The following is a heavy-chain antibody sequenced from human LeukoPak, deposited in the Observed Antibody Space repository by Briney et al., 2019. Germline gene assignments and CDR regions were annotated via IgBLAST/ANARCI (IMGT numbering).Heavy chain of an antibody. V-gene: IGHV1-46*01. CDR1: GYTFTSYY. D-gene: IGHD3-16*02. Sequence: GASVKVPCKASGYTFTSYYMHWVRQAPGQGLEWMGIINPSGGSTSYAQKFQGRVTMTRDTSTSTVYMELSSLRSEDTAVYYCARVTPEPYYDYVWGSYRNGYFDYWGQGTLVTVSS. CDR2: INPSGGST. J-gene: IGHJ4*02. CDR3: ARVTPEPYYDYVWGSYRNGYFDY.